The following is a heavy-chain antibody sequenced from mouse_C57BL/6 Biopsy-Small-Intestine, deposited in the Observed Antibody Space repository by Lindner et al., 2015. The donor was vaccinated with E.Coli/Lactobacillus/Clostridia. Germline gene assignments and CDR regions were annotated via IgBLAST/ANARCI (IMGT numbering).Heavy chain of an antibody. CDR2: ISGYNGNT. V-gene: IGHV1-7*01. CDR3: ARTFRVWLVLIS. Sequence: SVKVSCKASGYTFTSYGLNWVRQAPGQGPEWMGYISGYNGNTNYAQKVQGRVTLTTDTSTSTAYMEMRSLSSGDTAVYYCARTFRVWLVLISWGQGTMVIVSS. CDR1: GYTFTSYG. J-gene: IGHJ3*02.